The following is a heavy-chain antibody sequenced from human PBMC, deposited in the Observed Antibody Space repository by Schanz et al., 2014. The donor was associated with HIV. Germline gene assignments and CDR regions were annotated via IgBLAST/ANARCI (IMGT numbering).Heavy chain of an antibody. V-gene: IGHV4-34*01. J-gene: IGHJ4*02. CDR1: GGSFSGYY. CDR3: ARGSGLDY. CDR2: VTHSGDT. Sequence: QVQLQQWGAGLLKPSETLSLTCAVYGGSFSGYYWSWIRQPPGKGLEWIGEVTHSGDTNYTPSLKSRVKVSVDTSKNQFSLKLTSVTAADTAVYYCARGSGLDYWGQGTLVTVSS. D-gene: IGHD1-1*01.